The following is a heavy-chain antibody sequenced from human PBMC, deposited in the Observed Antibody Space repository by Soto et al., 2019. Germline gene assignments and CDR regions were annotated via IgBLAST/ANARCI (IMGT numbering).Heavy chain of an antibody. J-gene: IGHJ4*02. CDR3: ARATSVGVTMVRGPFDY. CDR1: GGSISSGGYY. CDR2: IYYSGST. D-gene: IGHD3-10*01. Sequence: SETLSLTCTVSGGSISSGGYYWSWIRQHPGKGLEWIGYIYYSGSTYYNPSLKSRVTISVDTSKNQFSLKLSSVTAADTAVYYFARATSVGVTMVRGPFDYWGQGTLVTVPS. V-gene: IGHV4-31*03.